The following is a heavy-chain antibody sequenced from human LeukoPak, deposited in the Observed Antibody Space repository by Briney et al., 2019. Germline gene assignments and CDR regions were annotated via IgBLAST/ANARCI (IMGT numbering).Heavy chain of an antibody. CDR2: IIPIFGTA. V-gene: IGHV1-69*05. CDR1: GGTFSSYA. CDR3: ARGSGCTNGVCYLGYFDY. J-gene: IGHJ4*02. Sequence: SVKVSCKASGGTFSSYAISWVRQAPGQGLEWMGGIIPIFGTANYAQKFQGRVTITTDESTSTAYMELSSLRSEDTAVYYCARGSGCTNGVCYLGYFDYWGQGTLVTVPS. D-gene: IGHD2-8*01.